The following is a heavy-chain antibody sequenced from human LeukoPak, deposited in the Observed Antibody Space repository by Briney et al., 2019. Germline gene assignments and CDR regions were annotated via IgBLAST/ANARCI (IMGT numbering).Heavy chain of an antibody. D-gene: IGHD2-21*01. CDR2: ISGSGGAT. CDR1: GFTFSNYA. CDR3: AKKVITYYYGMDV. V-gene: IGHV3-23*01. Sequence: GGSLRLSCAASGFTFSNYAMSWVRQAPGKGLEWVSGISGSGGATYYADSVKGRFTISRDNSKNTLYLQMSGLRAEDTAVYYCAKKVITYYYGMDVWGQGATVTVSS. J-gene: IGHJ6*02.